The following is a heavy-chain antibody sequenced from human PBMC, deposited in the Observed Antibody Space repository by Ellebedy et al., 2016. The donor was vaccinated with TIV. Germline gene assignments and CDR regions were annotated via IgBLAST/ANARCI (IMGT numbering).Heavy chain of an antibody. CDR2: IKEDGSEK. CDR3: ARDRGWSTFDY. J-gene: IGHJ4*02. Sequence: GESLKISXAASGFTFSGYWISWVRQAPGKGLEWVANIKEDGSEKYYVDSVKGRFTISRDNAKNSLYLQMNSLRAEDTAVYYCARDRGWSTFDYWGQGALVTVSS. V-gene: IGHV3-7*04. CDR1: GFTFSGYW. D-gene: IGHD6-19*01.